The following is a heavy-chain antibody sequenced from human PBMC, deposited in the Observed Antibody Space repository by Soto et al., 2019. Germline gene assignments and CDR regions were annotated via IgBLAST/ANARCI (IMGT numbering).Heavy chain of an antibody. V-gene: IGHV2-5*02. CDR3: AHMIRYFDWLPYYFDH. CDR2: IFWDANK. Sequence: SGPTLVNPTQTLTLTCTFSGFSLSTSGVGVGWIRQPPGKALEWLALIFWDANKRYSPSLKSRVTITKDTSKNQVVLTMTNMDPVDTATYYCAHMIRYFDWLPYYFDHWGQGNLVTVSS. CDR1: GFSLSTSGVG. D-gene: IGHD3-9*01. J-gene: IGHJ4*02.